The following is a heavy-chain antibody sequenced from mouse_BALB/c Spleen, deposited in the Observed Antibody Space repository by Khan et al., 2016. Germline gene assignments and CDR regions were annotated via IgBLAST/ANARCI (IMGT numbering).Heavy chain of an antibody. D-gene: IGHD1-2*01. CDR1: GYAFSTSW. CDR3: ARDFGRSHLAFDS. Sequence: QVQLQQPGPELVKPGASVKISCKASGYAFSTSWMNWVTQRPGQGLEWIGRIYPGAGDTNYNGKFKGEATLTADKSSSTAYMQLSSLTSVDSAVYFCARDFGRSHLAFDSWGQGTTLTVSS. J-gene: IGHJ2*01. V-gene: IGHV1-82*01. CDR2: IYPGAGDT.